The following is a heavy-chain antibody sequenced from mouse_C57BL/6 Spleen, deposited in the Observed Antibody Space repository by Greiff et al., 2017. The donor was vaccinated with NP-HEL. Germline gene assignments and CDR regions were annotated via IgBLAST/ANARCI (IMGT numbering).Heavy chain of an antibody. CDR3: ARHEEGGDYYGRSPHFDY. CDR1: GYTFTEYT. J-gene: IGHJ2*01. CDR2: FYPGSGSI. D-gene: IGHD1-1*01. Sequence: QVQLQQSGAELVKPGASVKLSCKASGYTFTEYTIHWVKQRSGQGLEWIGWFYPGSGSIKYNEKFKDKATLTADKSSSTVYMELSRLTSEDSAVYFCARHEEGGDYYGRSPHFDYWGQGTTLTVSS. V-gene: IGHV1-62-2*01.